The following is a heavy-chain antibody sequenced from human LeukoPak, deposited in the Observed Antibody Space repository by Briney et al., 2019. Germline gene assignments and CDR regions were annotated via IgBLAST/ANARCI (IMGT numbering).Heavy chain of an antibody. J-gene: IGHJ4*02. CDR3: AKGDGGSDYFDY. CDR2: ISGSGGST. D-gene: IGHD2-15*01. CDR1: GFTFSSYA. Sequence: QPGGSLRLSCAASGFTFSSYAMSWVRQAPGKGLEWVSAISGSGGSTYYADSVKGRFTISRDNSKNTLYLQVNSLRAEDTAVYYCAKGDGGSDYFDYWGQGTLVTVSS. V-gene: IGHV3-23*01.